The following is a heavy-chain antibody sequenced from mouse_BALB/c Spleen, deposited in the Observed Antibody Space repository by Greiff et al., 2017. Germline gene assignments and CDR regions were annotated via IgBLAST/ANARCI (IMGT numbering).Heavy chain of an antibody. Sequence: QVQLQQSGAELAKPGASVKMSCTASGYTFTSYWMHWVKQRPGQGLEWIGYINPSTGYTEYNQKFKDKATLTADKSSSTAYMQLSSLTSEDSAVYYCARGGTTVVADYWGQGTTLTVSS. J-gene: IGHJ2*01. V-gene: IGHV1-7*01. CDR2: INPSTGYT. D-gene: IGHD1-1*01. CDR1: GYTFTSYW. CDR3: ARGGTTVVADY.